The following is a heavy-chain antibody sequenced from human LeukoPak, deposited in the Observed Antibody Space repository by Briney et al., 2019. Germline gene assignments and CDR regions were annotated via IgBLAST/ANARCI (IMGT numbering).Heavy chain of an antibody. CDR1: GFTFSSYS. Sequence: GGSLRLSCAASGFTFSSYSMNWVRQAPGKGLEWVSAISSSSSSYIYYADSVKGRFTISRDNAKNSLYLQMNSLRAEDTAVYYXXXXXXXXSYGWFGYAFDIWGQGTMVTVSS. D-gene: IGHD5-18*01. CDR2: ISSSSSSYI. V-gene: IGHV3-21*01. CDR3: XXXXXXXSYGWFGYAFDI. J-gene: IGHJ3*02.